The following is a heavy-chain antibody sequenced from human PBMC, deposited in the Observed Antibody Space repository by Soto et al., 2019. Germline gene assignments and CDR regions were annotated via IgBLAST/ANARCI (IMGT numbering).Heavy chain of an antibody. CDR3: VRGQSVLYLDL. CDR1: GYTFNDFY. J-gene: IGHJ1*01. D-gene: IGHD1-1*01. V-gene: IGHV1-2*02. Sequence: ASVKVSCKSSGYTFNDFYIHWVRQAPGQGLEWVGWINPKNGGINYAQKFQGRVTMTRDTSVNTSYMDFNRLNFNDSAIYYCVRGQSVLYLDLWGRGTQVTVSS. CDR2: INPKNGGI.